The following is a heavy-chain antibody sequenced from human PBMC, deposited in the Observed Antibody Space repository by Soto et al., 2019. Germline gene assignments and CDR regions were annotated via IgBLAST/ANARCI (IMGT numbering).Heavy chain of an antibody. CDR2: IYPGDSDT. V-gene: IGHV5-51*01. CDR3: ARPRRPGSGYEPFDY. Sequence: GESLKISCKGSGYSFTSYWIGWVRQMPGKGLEWMGIIYPGDSDTRYSPSFQGQVTISADKSISTAYLQWSSLKASDTAMHYCARPRRPGSGYEPFDYWGQGTLVTVSS. CDR1: GYSFTSYW. D-gene: IGHD5-12*01. J-gene: IGHJ4*02.